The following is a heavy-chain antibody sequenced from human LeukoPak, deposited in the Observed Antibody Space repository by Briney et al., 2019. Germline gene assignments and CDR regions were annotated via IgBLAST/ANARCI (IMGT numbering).Heavy chain of an antibody. CDR3: ARARYCSGGSCYSDS. CDR2: IQSDGSST. V-gene: IGHV3-74*01. J-gene: IGHJ4*02. D-gene: IGHD2-15*01. Sequence: GGSLRLSCAASGFTFSSSWMHWVRQAPGKGLAWASRIQSDGSSTDYADSVKGRFTISRDNAKNTLYLQLTSLRAEDTAVYYCARARYCSGGSCYSDSWGQGTLVTVSS. CDR1: GFTFSSSW.